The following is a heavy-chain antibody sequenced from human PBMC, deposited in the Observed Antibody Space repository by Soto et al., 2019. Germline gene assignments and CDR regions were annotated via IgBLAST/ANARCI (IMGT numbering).Heavy chain of an antibody. CDR2: INPILSMS. D-gene: IGHD3-10*01. V-gene: IGHV1-69*02. CDR3: AASYGSGYRAFDY. J-gene: IGHJ4*02. Sequence: QVQLVQSGAEVKKPGSSVKVSCKASGDTFSFYTINWVRQAPGLGLEWVGRINPILSMSNYAQKFQDRVTMTADKATRTAYMELRSLRSEATARYYCAASYGSGYRAFDYWGQGALVTVSS. CDR1: GDTFSFYT.